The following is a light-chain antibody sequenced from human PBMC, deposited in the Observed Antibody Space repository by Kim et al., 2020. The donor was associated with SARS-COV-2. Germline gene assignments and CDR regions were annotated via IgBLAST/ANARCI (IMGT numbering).Light chain of an antibody. CDR2: GKN. CDR3: YSRDSSGDHLV. J-gene: IGLJ2*01. Sequence: ALEQTVRITCQGDSLRKYYASWYQQKPGQAPVLVIYGKNNRPSGIPDRFSGSSSGDTVSLTITGAQAEDEADFYCYSRDSSGDHLVFGGGTQLTVL. CDR1: SLRKYY. V-gene: IGLV3-19*01.